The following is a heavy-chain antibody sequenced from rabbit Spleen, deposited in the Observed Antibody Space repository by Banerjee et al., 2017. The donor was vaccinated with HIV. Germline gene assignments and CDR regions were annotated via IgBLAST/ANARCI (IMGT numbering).Heavy chain of an antibody. J-gene: IGHJ4*01. CDR1: GFSFSSGYY. CDR2: INGVTGKA. Sequence: QEQLEESGGGLVKPGASLTLTCKASGFSFSSGYYMSWVRQAPGKGLEWIACINGVTGKALYATWAKGRFTFSKTSSTTVTLQMTSLTAADTATYFCVREAGYGGYGDGNLWGPGTLVTVS. D-gene: IGHD6-1*01. V-gene: IGHV1S45*01. CDR3: VREAGYGGYGDGNL.